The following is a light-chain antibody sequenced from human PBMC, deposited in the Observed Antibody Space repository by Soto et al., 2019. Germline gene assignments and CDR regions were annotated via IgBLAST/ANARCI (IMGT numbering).Light chain of an antibody. J-gene: IGLJ3*02. Sequence: QLVLTQSSSASASLGSSGKLTCTLSSGHSSYIIAWHQQQPGKAPRYLMKLEGSGSYNKGSGVPDRFSGSSSGADRYLTISNLQFEDEADYYCETWDGNTRVFGGGTKLTVL. CDR3: ETWDGNTRV. CDR1: SGHSSYI. V-gene: IGLV4-60*02. CDR2: LEGSGSY.